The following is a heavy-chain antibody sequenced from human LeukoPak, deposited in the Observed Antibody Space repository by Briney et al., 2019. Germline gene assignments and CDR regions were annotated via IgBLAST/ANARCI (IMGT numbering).Heavy chain of an antibody. D-gene: IGHD3-3*01. CDR1: GYTFSSYG. J-gene: IGHJ4*02. Sequence: ASVKVSCEASGYTFSSYGVSWVRQAPGQGLEWMGWISAYNGNTNYAQKLQGRVTMTTDTSTSTAYMELRSLRSDDTAVYYCARDPRITIFGVGWKPFDYWGQGTLVTVSS. CDR2: ISAYNGNT. CDR3: ARDPRITIFGVGWKPFDY. V-gene: IGHV1-18*01.